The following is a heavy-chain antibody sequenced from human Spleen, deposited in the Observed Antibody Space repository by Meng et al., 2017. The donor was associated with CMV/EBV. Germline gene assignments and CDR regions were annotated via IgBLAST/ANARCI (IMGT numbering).Heavy chain of an antibody. CDR2: IWYDGSNK. Sequence: GESLKISCAASGFTFSSYAMHWVRQAPGKGLEWVAVIWYDGSNKYYADSVKGRFTISRDNSKNTLYLQMNSLRAEDTAVYYCAKDSVYYDFWSGYYNPHYYYYGMDVWGQGTTVTVSS. D-gene: IGHD3-3*01. CDR1: GFTFSSYA. J-gene: IGHJ6*02. CDR3: AKDSVYYDFWSGYYNPHYYYYGMDV. V-gene: IGHV3-33*06.